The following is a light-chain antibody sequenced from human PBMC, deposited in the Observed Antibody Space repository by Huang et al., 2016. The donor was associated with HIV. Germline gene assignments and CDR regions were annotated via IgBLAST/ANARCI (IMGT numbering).Light chain of an antibody. CDR3: QQRSNWPPIT. CDR2: DAS. Sequence: EIVLTQSPATLSLSPGERATLSCTASQNITSYLAWYQQKPGQAPRLLLYDASNRASGIPARVSGSGSGTDLTLTISSLEPEDFAVYYCQQRSNWPPITFGQGTRLDIK. V-gene: IGKV3-11*01. CDR1: QNITSY. J-gene: IGKJ5*01.